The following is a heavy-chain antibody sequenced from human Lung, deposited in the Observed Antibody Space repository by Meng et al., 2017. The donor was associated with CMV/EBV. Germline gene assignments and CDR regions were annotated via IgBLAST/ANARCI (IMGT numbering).Heavy chain of an antibody. CDR3: VRDCSVASCYDFYYYGMDV. CDR1: GGTFNSYS. D-gene: IGHD2-2*01. J-gene: IGHJ6*02. CDR2: SIPMYATV. V-gene: IGHV1-69*05. Sequence: SVTVSXKASGGTFNSYSISWVRQAPGQGLEWMGGSIPMYATVNYAQKFQGRVTITTDESASTAYMELSSLRSEDTGVYYCVRDCSVASCYDFYYYGMDVWGRGTXVTVSS.